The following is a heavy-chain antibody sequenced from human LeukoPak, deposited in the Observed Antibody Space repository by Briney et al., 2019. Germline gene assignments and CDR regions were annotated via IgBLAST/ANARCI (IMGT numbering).Heavy chain of an antibody. J-gene: IGHJ3*01. D-gene: IGHD3-22*01. V-gene: IGHV3-33*01. CDR2: LWSDGTHE. Sequence: GGPLTLSCAASGFIFSTHAIHWVRQAPGEGLEWVALLWSDGTHEHYADSVKGRFTISRDNSKNTVYLQMNSLRAEDTALYYCAGDPPRSGFAFQVWGQGTMVTVSS. CDR3: AGDPPRSGFAFQV. CDR1: GFIFSTHA.